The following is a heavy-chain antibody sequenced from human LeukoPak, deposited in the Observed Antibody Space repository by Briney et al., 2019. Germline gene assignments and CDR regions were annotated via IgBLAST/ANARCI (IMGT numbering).Heavy chain of an antibody. CDR2: INHSGYT. Sequence: SETLSLTCAVYGGSFSGYYWSWIRQPPGKGLEWIGEINHSGYTNYNPSLKSRVTMSVDTSKNQFSLKLNSMTAADTAVYYCARGSGWYGSFDYWGQGTLVTVSS. V-gene: IGHV4-34*01. D-gene: IGHD6-19*01. CDR1: GGSFSGYY. J-gene: IGHJ4*02. CDR3: ARGSGWYGSFDY.